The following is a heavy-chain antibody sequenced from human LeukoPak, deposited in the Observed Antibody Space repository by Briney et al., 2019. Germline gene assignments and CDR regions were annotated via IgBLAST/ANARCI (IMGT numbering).Heavy chain of an antibody. CDR3: ARGLRTIFGVVINLNPFHYGMDV. D-gene: IGHD3-3*01. Sequence: KTSETLSLTCAVYGGSFSGYYWSWIRQPPGKGLEWIGEINHSGSTNYNPSLKSRVTISVDTSKNQFSLKLSSVTAADTAVYYCARGLRTIFGVVINLNPFHYGMDVWGQGTTVTVSS. CDR2: INHSGST. V-gene: IGHV4-34*01. CDR1: GGSFSGYY. J-gene: IGHJ6*02.